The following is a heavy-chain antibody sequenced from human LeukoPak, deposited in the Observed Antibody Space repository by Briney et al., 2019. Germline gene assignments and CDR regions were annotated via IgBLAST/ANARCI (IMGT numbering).Heavy chain of an antibody. D-gene: IGHD3-3*01. CDR3: ARDGRIRFPVTNWFDP. V-gene: IGHV4-38-2*02. Sequence: PSETLSLTCSVSGYSISSGYYWGWIRQPPGKGLEWIGSMYHSGSTYYNPSLKSRVTISVDTSKNQFSLKLSSVTAADTAVYYRARDGRIRFPVTNWFDPWGQGTLVTVSS. J-gene: IGHJ5*02. CDR1: GYSISSGYY. CDR2: MYHSGST.